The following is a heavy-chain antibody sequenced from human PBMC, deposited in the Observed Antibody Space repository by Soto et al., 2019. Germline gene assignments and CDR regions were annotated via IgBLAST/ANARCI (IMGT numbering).Heavy chain of an antibody. J-gene: IGHJ4*02. D-gene: IGHD3-22*01. CDR3: ARGAAPRDSSGYYSIDY. Sequence: PSETLSLTCTVSGGSISSYYWSWIRQPPGKGLEWIGYIYYSGSTNYNPSLKSRVTISVDTSKNQFSLKLSSVTAADTAVYYCARGAAPRDSSGYYSIDYWGQGTLVTVSS. CDR1: GGSISSYY. CDR2: IYYSGST. V-gene: IGHV4-59*01.